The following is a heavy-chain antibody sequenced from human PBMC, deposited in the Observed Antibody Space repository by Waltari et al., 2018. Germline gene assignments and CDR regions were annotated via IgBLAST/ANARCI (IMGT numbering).Heavy chain of an antibody. J-gene: IGHJ3*02. V-gene: IGHV4-59*01. Sequence: QVQLQESGPGLVKPSETLSLTCTVSGGSISSYYWSWIRQPPGKGLAWIGYIYYSGSTNYNPSLKSRVTISVDTSKNQFSRKLSSVTAADTAVYYCARELSDYDILTGYYKKGAFDIWGQGTMVTVSS. CDR3: ARELSDYDILTGYYKKGAFDI. CDR1: GGSISSYY. D-gene: IGHD3-9*01. CDR2: IYYSGST.